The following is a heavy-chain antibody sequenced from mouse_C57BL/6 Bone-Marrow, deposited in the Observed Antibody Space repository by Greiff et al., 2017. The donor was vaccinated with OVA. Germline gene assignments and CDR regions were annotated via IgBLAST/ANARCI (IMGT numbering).Heavy chain of an antibody. CDR1: GFSLTSYG. CDR3: ASSVVVYYYAMDY. D-gene: IGHD1-1*01. CDR2: IWSGGST. V-gene: IGHV2-2*01. Sequence: QVQLKESGPGLVQPSQSLSITCTVSGFSLTSYGVHWVRQSPGKGLEWLGVIWSGGSTDYNAAFISRLSISKDNSKSQVFFKMNSLQADDTAIYYCASSVVVYYYAMDYWGQGTSVTVSS. J-gene: IGHJ4*01.